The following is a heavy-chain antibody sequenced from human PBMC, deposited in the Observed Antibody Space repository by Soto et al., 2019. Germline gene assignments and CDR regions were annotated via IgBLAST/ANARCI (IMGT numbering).Heavy chain of an antibody. CDR1: GFTFSSYA. J-gene: IGHJ4*02. Sequence: WSLRLSCAASGFTFSSYAMSWVRQAPGKGLEWVSAISGSGGSTYYADSVKGRFTISRDNSKNTLYLQMNSLRAEDTAVYYCAKGPRIHDILTAGIDYWGQGNLVTVSS. CDR3: AKGPRIHDILTAGIDY. V-gene: IGHV3-23*01. CDR2: ISGSGGST. D-gene: IGHD3-9*01.